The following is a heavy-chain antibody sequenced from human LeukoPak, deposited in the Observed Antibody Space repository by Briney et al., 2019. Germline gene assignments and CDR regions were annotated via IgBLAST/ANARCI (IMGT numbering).Heavy chain of an antibody. CDR1: GFTVNNNY. CDR2: IYSGGTT. Sequence: GGSLRISCAASGFTVNNNYMSWVRQAPGEGLECVSVIYSGGTTYYADPVRGRFSISRDSSKNTVYLQMNSLRVEDTAVYYCARDPGGSYSHGIWGQGTLVTVSS. CDR3: ARDPGGSYSHGI. V-gene: IGHV3-53*01. J-gene: IGHJ4*02. D-gene: IGHD1-26*01.